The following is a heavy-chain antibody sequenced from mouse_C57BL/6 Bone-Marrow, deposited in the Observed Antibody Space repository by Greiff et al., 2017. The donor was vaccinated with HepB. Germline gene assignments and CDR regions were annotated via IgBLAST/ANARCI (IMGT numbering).Heavy chain of an antibody. J-gene: IGHJ4*01. CDR3: ARYSDDYYGSSIYAIDY. D-gene: IGHD1-1*01. V-gene: IGHV1-72*01. CDR1: GYTFTSYW. Sequence: QVQLQQPGAELVKPGASVKLSCKASGYTFTSYWMHWVKQRPGRGLEWIGRIDPNSGRTKYNEKFKSKATLTVDKPSSTAYMQLSSLTSEDSAVYYGARYSDDYYGSSIYAIDYWGQGTSVTVSS. CDR2: IDPNSGRT.